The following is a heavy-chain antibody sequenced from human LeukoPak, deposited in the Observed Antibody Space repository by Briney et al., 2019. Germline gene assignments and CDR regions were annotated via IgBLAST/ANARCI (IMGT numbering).Heavy chain of an antibody. J-gene: IGHJ5*02. D-gene: IGHD2-15*01. CDR1: GGSISSYY. Sequence: TSETLSLTCTVSGGSISSYYWSWIRQLPGKGLEWIGHMYTSGSTNYNPSLESRVTISVDKSKNQFSLKLNSVTAADTAVYYCARGNGIVVPAAIRVWFDPWGQGTPVTVSS. CDR3: ARGNGIVVPAAIRVWFDP. CDR2: MYTSGST. V-gene: IGHV4-4*09.